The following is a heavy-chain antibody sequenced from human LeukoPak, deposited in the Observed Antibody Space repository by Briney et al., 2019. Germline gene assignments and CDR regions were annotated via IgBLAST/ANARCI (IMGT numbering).Heavy chain of an antibody. V-gene: IGHV6-1*01. J-gene: IGHJ4*02. CDR1: GDSVPSNSAA. CDR3: SRHGGYRYYFNYYFDY. CDR2: TYNRTKWYN. D-gene: IGHD5-18*01. Sequence: SQTLSLTFAITGDSVPSNSAAWNWIRQSPSRGLEWVGSTYNRTKWYNDYAVYVKSRITINPDTSKNQFSLQLNCVTAADTAVYYCSRHGGYRYYFNYYFDYGGQGTLVTVSS.